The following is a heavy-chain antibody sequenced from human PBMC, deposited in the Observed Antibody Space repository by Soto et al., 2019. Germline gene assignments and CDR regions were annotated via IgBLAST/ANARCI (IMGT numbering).Heavy chain of an antibody. J-gene: IGHJ4*02. CDR3: SVDIAAAGTGY. CDR1: GFTFSNAW. CDR2: IKSKTDGGTT. D-gene: IGHD6-13*01. V-gene: IGHV3-15*01. Sequence: GGSLRLSCAASGFTFSNAWMSWVRQAPGKGLEWVGRIKSKTDGGTTDHAAPVKGRFTISRDDSKNTLYLQMNSLRTEDTAVYYCSVDIAAAGTGYWGQGTLVTVSS.